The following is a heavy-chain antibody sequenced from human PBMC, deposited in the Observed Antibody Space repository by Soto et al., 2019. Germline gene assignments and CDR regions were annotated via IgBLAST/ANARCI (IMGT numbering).Heavy chain of an antibody. V-gene: IGHV3-30*18. Sequence: QVQLVESGGGVVQPGGSLRLSCTASGFTFTTFGIHLFRQAPGKGLEWVALISYDGHNKYYSDSVKGCFTISRDNYTNTLSLQMNSLRAEDTAVYYCAKDLQAYGVYNYYYYGMDVWGQGTTVSVSS. CDR3: AKDLQAYGVYNYYYYGMDV. CDR1: GFTFTTFG. J-gene: IGHJ6*02. CDR2: ISYDGHNK. D-gene: IGHD4-17*01.